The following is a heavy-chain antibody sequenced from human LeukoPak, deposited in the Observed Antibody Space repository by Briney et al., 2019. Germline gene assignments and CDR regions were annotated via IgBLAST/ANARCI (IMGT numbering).Heavy chain of an antibody. Sequence: GGSLRLSCAASGFTFSSYWMHWVRQAPGKGLVWVSRINTDGSRTSYADSVKGRFTISRDNAKNTLYLQMNSLRAEDSAVYYCARGTTGTVYEGYFDYWGQGTLVTVSS. V-gene: IGHV3-74*01. D-gene: IGHD1-1*01. CDR3: ARGTTGTVYEGYFDY. CDR2: INTDGSRT. CDR1: GFTFSSYW. J-gene: IGHJ4*02.